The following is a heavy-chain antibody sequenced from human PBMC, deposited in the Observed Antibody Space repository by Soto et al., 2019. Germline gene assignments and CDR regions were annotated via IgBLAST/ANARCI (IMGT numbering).Heavy chain of an antibody. J-gene: IGHJ6*02. CDR2: IRYDGSNE. CDR1: GFRFSNYV. CDR3: ARDRTFFGSGSIGMDV. V-gene: IGHV3-33*01. D-gene: IGHD3-10*01. Sequence: QLQLVESGGGAVQPGRSLRLSCAASGFRFSNYVMYWVRQAPGKGLEWLAFIRYDGSNENYVDSVKGRFTISRDNSNNTLYLQMNSLRVEDTAVYYCARDRTFFGSGSIGMDVWGQGTTVTVSS.